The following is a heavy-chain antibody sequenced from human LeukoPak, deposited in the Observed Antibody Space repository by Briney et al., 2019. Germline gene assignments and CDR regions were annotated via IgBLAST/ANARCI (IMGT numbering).Heavy chain of an antibody. CDR1: GFTFSSYA. CDR2: ISGSGGST. J-gene: IGHJ4*02. D-gene: IGHD6-13*01. V-gene: IGHV3-23*01. Sequence: GGALRLSCAASGFTFSSYAMSWVRQAPGKGLEWVSAISGSGGSTYYADSVKGRFTISRDNSKNTLYLQVNSLRAEDTAVYYCAKVPGIAAAKYYWAQGTLVTVSS. CDR3: AKVPGIAAAKYY.